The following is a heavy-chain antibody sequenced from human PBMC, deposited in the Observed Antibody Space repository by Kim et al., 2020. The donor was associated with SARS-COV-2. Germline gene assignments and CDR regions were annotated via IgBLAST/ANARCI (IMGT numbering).Heavy chain of an antibody. V-gene: IGHV4-39*01. Sequence: NPPAKSRVTISVDTSKNQFSRKLSSVTAADTAVYYCARHPIVVVPAALDYWGQGTLVTVSS. J-gene: IGHJ4*02. CDR3: ARHPIVVVPAALDY. D-gene: IGHD2-2*01.